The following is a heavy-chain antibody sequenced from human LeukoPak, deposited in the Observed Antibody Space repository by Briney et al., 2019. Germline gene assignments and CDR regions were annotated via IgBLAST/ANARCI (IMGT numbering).Heavy chain of an antibody. J-gene: IGHJ4*02. D-gene: IGHD3-9*01. CDR3: PRGAYYDILTGYYTLSYYFDY. CDR2: INHSGST. Sequence: SETLSLTCAVYGGSFSGYYWGWIRQPPGKGLEWIGEINHSGSTNYNPSLKSRVTISVDTSKNQFSLKLSSVTAADTAGYYCPRGAYYDILTGYYTLSYYFDYWGQGTLVTVSS. V-gene: IGHV4-34*01. CDR1: GGSFSGYY.